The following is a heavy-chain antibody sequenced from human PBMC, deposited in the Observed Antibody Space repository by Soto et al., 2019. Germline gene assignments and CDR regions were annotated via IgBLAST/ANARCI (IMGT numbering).Heavy chain of an antibody. CDR3: ARVQYSSGWYEFDY. Sequence: PSETLSLTCAVSGGSISSSNWWSWVRQPPGKGLEWIGEIYHSGSTNYNPSLKSRVTISVDKSKNQFSLKLSSVTAADTAVYYCARVQYSSGWYEFDYWGQGTLVTVSS. CDR1: GGSISSSNW. CDR2: IYHSGST. V-gene: IGHV4-4*02. J-gene: IGHJ4*02. D-gene: IGHD6-19*01.